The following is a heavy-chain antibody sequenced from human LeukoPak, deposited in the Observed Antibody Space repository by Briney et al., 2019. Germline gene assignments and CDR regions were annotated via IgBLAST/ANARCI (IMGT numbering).Heavy chain of an antibody. CDR3: ANDESIVGATPSIDN. D-gene: IGHD1-26*01. Sequence: GGSLRLSCAASGVTFSSYAMSWVRQAPGKGLEWVSAISGSGGSTYYADSVKGRFTISGDNSKNTLYLQMNSLRAEDTAVYYCANDESIVGATPSIDNWGQGTLVTVSS. V-gene: IGHV3-23*01. J-gene: IGHJ4*02. CDR1: GVTFSSYA. CDR2: ISGSGGST.